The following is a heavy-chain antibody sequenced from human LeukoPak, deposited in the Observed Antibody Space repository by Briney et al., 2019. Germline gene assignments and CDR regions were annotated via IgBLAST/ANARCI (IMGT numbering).Heavy chain of an antibody. V-gene: IGHV3-20*04. CDR1: GFTFSSYA. Sequence: GGSLRLSCAASGFTFSSYAMSWVRQAPGKGLEWVSGINWNGGSTGYAGSVKGRFTISRDNAKNSLYLQMNSLRAEDTALYYCARVYELREEDYYYYMDVWGKGTTVTVSS. J-gene: IGHJ6*03. CDR2: INWNGGST. D-gene: IGHD5/OR15-5a*01. CDR3: ARVYELREEDYYYYMDV.